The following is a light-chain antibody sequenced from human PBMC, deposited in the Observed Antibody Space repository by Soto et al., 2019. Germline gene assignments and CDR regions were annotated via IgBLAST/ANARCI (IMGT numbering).Light chain of an antibody. V-gene: IGKV1-12*01. CDR1: PGISSW. Sequence: DIQMTQSPSSVSASVGDRVTITCRASPGISSWLAWYQQKPGKAPKLLIYAASSLQSGVPSRFSGSGSGTDFTPTISSLQPEDFATYYCQQANSFPHTFGQGTKLEMK. CDR2: AAS. CDR3: QQANSFPHT. J-gene: IGKJ2*01.